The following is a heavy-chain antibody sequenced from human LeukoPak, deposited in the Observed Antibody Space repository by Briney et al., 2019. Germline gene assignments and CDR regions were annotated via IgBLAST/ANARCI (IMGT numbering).Heavy chain of an antibody. J-gene: IGHJ4*02. CDR1: GYSFTSYW. D-gene: IGHD4-17*01. CDR2: IYPGDSDT. Sequence: GASLKISCKGSGYSFTSYWIGWVRPMPGKGLEWMGIIYPGDSDTRYSPSFQGQVTISADKSISTAYLQWSSLKASDTAMYYCARFLRGYGDYDYFDYWGQGTLVTVSS. V-gene: IGHV5-51*01. CDR3: ARFLRGYGDYDYFDY.